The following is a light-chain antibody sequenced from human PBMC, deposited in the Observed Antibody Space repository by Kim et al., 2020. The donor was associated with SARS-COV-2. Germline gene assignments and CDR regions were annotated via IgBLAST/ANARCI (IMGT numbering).Light chain of an antibody. V-gene: IGKV3-20*01. CDR1: QSLSSSC. J-gene: IGKJ2*01. CDR3: QHYGTSPPYT. Sequence: SPGERDTLACRASQSLSSSCLAWYQQKPGQAPRLLIYGASSRATGIPDRISGSGSGTDFTLTISRMEPEDFAVYYCQHYGTSPPYTFGQGTKLEI. CDR2: GAS.